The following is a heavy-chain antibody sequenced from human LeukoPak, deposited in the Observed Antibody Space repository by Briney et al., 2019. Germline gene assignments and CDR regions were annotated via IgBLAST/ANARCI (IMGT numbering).Heavy chain of an antibody. CDR1: GFTFSSYS. Sequence: GGSLRLSCAASGFTFSSYSMNWVRQAPGEGLEWVSSISSSSSYIYYADSVKGRFTISRDNAKNSLYLQMNSLRAEDTAVYYCARDPGTTGTDWGQGTLVTVSS. J-gene: IGHJ4*02. D-gene: IGHD1-1*01. V-gene: IGHV3-21*01. CDR3: ARDPGTTGTD. CDR2: ISSSSSYI.